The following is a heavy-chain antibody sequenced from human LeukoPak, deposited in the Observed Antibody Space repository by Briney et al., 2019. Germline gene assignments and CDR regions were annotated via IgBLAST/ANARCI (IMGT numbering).Heavy chain of an antibody. D-gene: IGHD3-3*01. CDR2: ISGSGGST. CDR1: GFTFSSYA. V-gene: IGHV3-23*01. CDR3: ARVQSYYDFWRQGNWFDP. Sequence: GGSLRLSCAASGFTFSSYAMSWVRQAPGKGLEWVSAISGSGGSTYYADSVKGRFTISRGNSKNTLYLQMNSLRAEDTVVYYCARVQSYYDFWRQGNWFDPWGQGTLVTVSS. J-gene: IGHJ5*02.